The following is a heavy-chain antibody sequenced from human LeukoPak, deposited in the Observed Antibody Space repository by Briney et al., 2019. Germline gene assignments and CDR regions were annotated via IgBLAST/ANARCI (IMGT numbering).Heavy chain of an antibody. J-gene: IGHJ4*02. D-gene: IGHD1-26*01. CDR1: GFTFSGYA. CDR3: AREFEGTASGAGY. CDR2: ISGSGGST. V-gene: IGHV3-23*01. Sequence: QPGGSLRLSCAASGFTFSGYAMSWVRQAPGKGLEWVSGISGSGGSTYYADSVKGRFTISRDNSKNTLYLQMNSLRAEDTAVYYCAREFEGTASGAGYWGQGTLVTVSS.